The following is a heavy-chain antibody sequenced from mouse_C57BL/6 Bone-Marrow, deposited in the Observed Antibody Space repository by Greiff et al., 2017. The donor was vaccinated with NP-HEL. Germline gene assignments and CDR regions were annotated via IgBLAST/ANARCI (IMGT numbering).Heavy chain of an antibody. V-gene: IGHV1-5*01. J-gene: IGHJ4*01. Sequence: VQLQQSGTVLARPGASVKMSCKTSGYTFTSYWMHWVKQRPGQGLEWIGAIYPGNSDTSYNQKFKGKAKLTAVTSASTAYMELSSLTNEDSAVYYCTRTLPGYGSIFYAMDYWGQGTSVTVSS. D-gene: IGHD1-1*01. CDR2: IYPGNSDT. CDR1: GYTFTSYW. CDR3: TRTLPGYGSIFYAMDY.